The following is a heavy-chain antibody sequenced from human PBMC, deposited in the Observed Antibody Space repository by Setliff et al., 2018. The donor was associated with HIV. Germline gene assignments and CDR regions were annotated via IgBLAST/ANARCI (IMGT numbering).Heavy chain of an antibody. V-gene: IGHV3-30*18. CDR2: ISYEGRNI. D-gene: IGHD2-2*01. CDR1: GFTFSNYG. CDR3: AKASSRYGPFDY. J-gene: IGHJ4*02. Sequence: QPGGSLRLSCAASGFTFSNYGMHWVRQAPGKGLEWVAVISYEGRNIYYADSVKGRFTISRDNSKNTLYLQMNSLRAEDTAVYYCAKASSRYGPFDYWGQGTLVTVSS.